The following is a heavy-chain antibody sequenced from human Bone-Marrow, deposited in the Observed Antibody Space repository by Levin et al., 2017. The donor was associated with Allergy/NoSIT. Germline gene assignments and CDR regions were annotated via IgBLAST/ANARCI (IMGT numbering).Heavy chain of an antibody. CDR2: FDDSGTS. Sequence: TSETLSLTCAVSDVSIKTYYWSWVRQSPERGLEWIGYFDDSGTSAYNPSFKSRATISIDMSNNRFSLELTSVTAADTAVYYCTKSRFSSSWYGAGMAVWGQGATVIVS. J-gene: IGHJ6*02. CDR3: TKSRFSSSWYGAGMAV. V-gene: IGHV4-4*09. D-gene: IGHD6-13*01. CDR1: DVSIKTYY.